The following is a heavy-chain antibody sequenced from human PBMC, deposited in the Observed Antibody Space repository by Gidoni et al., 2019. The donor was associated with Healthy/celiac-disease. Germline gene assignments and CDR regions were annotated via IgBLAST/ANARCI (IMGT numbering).Heavy chain of an antibody. V-gene: IGHV4-4*07. D-gene: IGHD2-15*01. CDR3: ARDGGYCSGGSCLSNYYYYGMDV. Sequence: QVQLQESGPGLVKPSEPLSLTCTVSGGSISSYYWSWIRQPAGKGLEWIGRIYTSGSTNYNPSLKSRVTMSVDTSKNQFSLKLSSVTAADTAVYYCARDGGYCSGGSCLSNYYYYGMDVWGQGTTVTVSS. J-gene: IGHJ6*02. CDR1: GGSISSYY. CDR2: IYTSGST.